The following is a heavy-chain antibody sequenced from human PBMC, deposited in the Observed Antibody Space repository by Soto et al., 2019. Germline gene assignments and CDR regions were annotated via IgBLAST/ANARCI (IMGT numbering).Heavy chain of an antibody. CDR1: GGSISSDSFY. Sequence: PSETLSLTCTVSGGSISSDSFYWAWIRQPPGKGLEWIGIIYYSGDTYYNPSLAGRLTMSVDTSNQFSLTLRSVTAADTAIYYCARNQPQRYCSGGTCRPAYGMDVWGQGTTVTVSS. J-gene: IGHJ6*02. CDR3: ARNQPQRYCSGGTCRPAYGMDV. V-gene: IGHV4-39*01. CDR2: IYYSGDT. D-gene: IGHD2-15*01.